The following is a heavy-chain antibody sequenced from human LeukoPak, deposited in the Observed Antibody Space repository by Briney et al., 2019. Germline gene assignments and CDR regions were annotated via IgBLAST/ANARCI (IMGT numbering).Heavy chain of an antibody. CDR3: ASTGYSYGFWFYYYMDV. CDR2: INPSGGST. J-gene: IGHJ6*03. D-gene: IGHD5-18*01. V-gene: IGHV1-46*01. Sequence: ASVKVSCKASGYTFTSYYMHWVRQAPGQGLEWMGIINPSGGSTSYAQKFQGRVTMTRDTSISTAYMELSRLRSDDTAVYYCASTGYSYGFWFYYYMDVWGKGTTVTVSS. CDR1: GYTFTSYY.